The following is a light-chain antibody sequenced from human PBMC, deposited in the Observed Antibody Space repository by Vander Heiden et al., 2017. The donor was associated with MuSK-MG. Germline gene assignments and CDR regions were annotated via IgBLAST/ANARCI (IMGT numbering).Light chain of an antibody. CDR3: MQGLQMYT. Sequence: MGLTQPPSPLPVTPGEPASISCRSSQSLLHSNGYNYLDWYLQKPGQSPQLLIYLGSNRASGVPDRFSGSGSGTDFTLKISRVEAEDVGVYYCMQGLQMYTFGQGTKLEIK. V-gene: IGKV2-28*01. CDR1: QSLLHSNGYNY. J-gene: IGKJ2*01. CDR2: LGS.